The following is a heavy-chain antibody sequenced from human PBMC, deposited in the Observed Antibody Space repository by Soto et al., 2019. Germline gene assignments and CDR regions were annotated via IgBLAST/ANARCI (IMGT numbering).Heavy chain of an antibody. CDR3: AKDKRSVDYGDYFDY. CDR2: ISGSGGST. V-gene: IGHV3-23*01. J-gene: IGHJ4*02. D-gene: IGHD4-17*01. Sequence: GGSLRLSCAASGFTFSSYAMSWVRQAPGKGLEWVSAISGSGGSTYYADSVKGRFTISRDNSKNTLYLQMNSLRAEDTAVYYCAKDKRSVDYGDYFDYWGQGTLLTVSS. CDR1: GFTFSSYA.